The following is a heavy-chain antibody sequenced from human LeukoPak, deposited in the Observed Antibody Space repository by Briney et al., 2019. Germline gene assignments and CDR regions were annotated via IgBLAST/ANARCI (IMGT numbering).Heavy chain of an antibody. J-gene: IGHJ4*02. D-gene: IGHD3-22*01. CDR1: GFTVSSTY. CDR2: INQGGSEK. CDR3: LRENHDSGWSFDY. Sequence: PGGSLRLSCAASGFTVSSTYMSWVRQAPGKGLEWVANINQGGSEKYYVDSVKGRFTISRDNAKNSLYLEMNSLRAEDAAVYYCLRENHDSGWSFDYWGQGTLVTVSS. V-gene: IGHV3-7*01.